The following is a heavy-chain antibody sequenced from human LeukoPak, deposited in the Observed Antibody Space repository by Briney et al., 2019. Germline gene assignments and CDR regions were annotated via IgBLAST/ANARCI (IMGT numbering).Heavy chain of an antibody. V-gene: IGHV3-30*02. D-gene: IGHD6-19*01. CDR2: IRFDGSEG. Sequence: GGSLRLSCAASGFTFSTYGMHWVRQAPGKGLDWVAFIRFDGSEGYYADSVKDRFTVSRDNSKNTLYLQTNSLRAEDTAVYYCAKVGYGWYEVDYWGQGTLVTVSS. CDR3: AKVGYGWYEVDY. CDR1: GFTFSTYG. J-gene: IGHJ4*02.